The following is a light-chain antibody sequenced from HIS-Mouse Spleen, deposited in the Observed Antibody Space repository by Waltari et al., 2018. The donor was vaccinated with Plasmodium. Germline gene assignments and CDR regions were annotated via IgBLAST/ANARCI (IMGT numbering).Light chain of an antibody. CDR2: EDS. CDR3: YSTDSSGNHRV. Sequence: SYELTQPPSVSVSPGQTARITCSGDALPKKYAYWYQQKSGQAPVRVIYEDSKRPSGNPESFSGSSSGTMATLTISGAQVEDEADYYCYSTDSSGNHRVFGGGTKLTVL. V-gene: IGLV3-10*01. J-gene: IGLJ3*02. CDR1: ALPKKY.